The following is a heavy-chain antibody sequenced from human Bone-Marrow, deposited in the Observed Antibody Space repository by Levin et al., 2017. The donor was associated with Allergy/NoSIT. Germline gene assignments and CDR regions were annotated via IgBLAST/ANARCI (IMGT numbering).Heavy chain of an antibody. J-gene: IGHJ4*02. Sequence: SETLSLTCTVSSGSIISSPYYWGWLRQPPGKGLEWIGSIYYNGNTYYNPSLKSRVTISVDTSKNQFSLKLGSVTAADTAVYYCARSLVDTAMVSLVSRVGYYFDYWGQGTLVTVSS. CDR1: SGSIISSPYY. V-gene: IGHV4-39*01. D-gene: IGHD5-18*01. CDR2: IYYNGNT. CDR3: ARSLVDTAMVSLVSRVGYYFDY.